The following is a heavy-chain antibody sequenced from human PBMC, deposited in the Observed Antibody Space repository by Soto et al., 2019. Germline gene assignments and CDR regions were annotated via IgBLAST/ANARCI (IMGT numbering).Heavy chain of an antibody. V-gene: IGHV1-8*01. CDR3: ARSFFSGCVQEGAFDI. CDR2: MNPNSGNT. Sequence: QVQLVQSGAEVKKPGASVKVSCKASGYTFTSYDINWVRQATGQGLERMGGMNPNSGNTGYAQKFQGRVTMTRNTSISTAYMKLSSLGSEDTAVYYCARSFFSGCVQEGAFDIWGQGTMVTVSS. D-gene: IGHD5-12*01. J-gene: IGHJ3*02. CDR1: GYTFTSYD.